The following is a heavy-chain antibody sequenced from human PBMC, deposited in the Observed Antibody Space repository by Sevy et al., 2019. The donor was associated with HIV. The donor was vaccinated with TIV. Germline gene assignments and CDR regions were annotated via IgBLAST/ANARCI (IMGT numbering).Heavy chain of an antibody. J-gene: IGHJ6*03. D-gene: IGHD2-2*01. V-gene: IGHV1-69*06. Sequence: ASVKVSCKASGGTFSSYAISWVRQAPGQGLEWMGGIIPIFGTANYAQKFQGRVTITADKSTSTAYMELSSLRSEDTAVYYCARSVPAAMTGFYYYYYYMDVWGKWTTVTVSS. CDR3: ARSVPAAMTGFYYYYYYMDV. CDR2: IIPIFGTA. CDR1: GGTFSSYA.